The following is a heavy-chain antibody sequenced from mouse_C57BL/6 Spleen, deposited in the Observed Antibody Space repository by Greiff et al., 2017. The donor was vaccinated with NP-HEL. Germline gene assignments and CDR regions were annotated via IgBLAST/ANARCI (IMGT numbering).Heavy chain of an antibody. CDR2: IRNKANGYTT. J-gene: IGHJ3*01. CDR3: ARYSDSFAY. CDR1: GFTFTDYY. V-gene: IGHV7-3*01. Sequence: EVQLVESGGGLVQPGGSLSLSCAASGFTFTDYYMSWVRQPPGKALEWLGFIRNKANGYTTEYSASVKGRFTISRDNSQSSLYLQMNALRAEDSATYYCARYSDSFAYWGQGTLVTVSA.